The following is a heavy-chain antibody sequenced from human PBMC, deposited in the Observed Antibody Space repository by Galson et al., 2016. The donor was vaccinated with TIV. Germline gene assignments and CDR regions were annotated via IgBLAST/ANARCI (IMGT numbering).Heavy chain of an antibody. V-gene: IGHV4-34*01. CDR3: ARGGPNIVIVPAAGYFDS. CDR1: GESLSGYH. CDR2: VSHRGRT. J-gene: IGHJ4*02. D-gene: IGHD2-2*01. Sequence: LSLTCALSGESLSGYHWTWIRQAPGKGLEWIGEVSHRGRTNYNPSLESRVTISLVTSKNEFALKLTSVTAADTAVYYCARGGPNIVIVPAAGYFDSWGQGALVTVSS.